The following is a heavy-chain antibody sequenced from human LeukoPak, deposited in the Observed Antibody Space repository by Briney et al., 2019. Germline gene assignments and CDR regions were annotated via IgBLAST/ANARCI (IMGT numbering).Heavy chain of an antibody. V-gene: IGHV3-30*03. CDR2: ISYDGSNK. J-gene: IGHJ4*02. CDR3: ARGPYGTDY. D-gene: IGHD3-10*01. CDR1: GFRFSGYS. Sequence: GGSLRLSCVASGFRFSGYSMNWVRQAPGKGLEWVAVISYDGSNKYYADSVKGRFTISRDNSKNTLYLQMNSLRAEDTAVYYCARGPYGTDYWGQGTLVTVSS.